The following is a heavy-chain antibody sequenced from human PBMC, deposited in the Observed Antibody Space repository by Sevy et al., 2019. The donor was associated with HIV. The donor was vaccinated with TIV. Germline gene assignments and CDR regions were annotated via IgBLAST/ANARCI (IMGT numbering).Heavy chain of an antibody. J-gene: IGHJ4*02. CDR3: AREGCTRPHDY. V-gene: IGHV3-23*01. CDR2: LSFVCGKI. D-gene: IGHD2-8*01. CDR1: GFNFNIYS. Sequence: GGSLRLSYAVSGFNFNIYSMSWVRQAPGKGLEWVSTLSFVCGKINYADSVKGRFIISRDDSKNTLYLQMNSLRAEDTAVYFCAREGCTRPHDYWGQGTLVTVSS.